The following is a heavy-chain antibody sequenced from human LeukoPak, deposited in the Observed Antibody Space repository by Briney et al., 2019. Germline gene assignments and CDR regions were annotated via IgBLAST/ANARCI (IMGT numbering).Heavy chain of an antibody. CDR1: GGSISSYY. V-gene: IGHV4-4*07. D-gene: IGHD3-22*01. J-gene: IGHJ6*03. CDR3: ARVLYYYDSSGYYDYNYYYYYMDV. Sequence: PSETLSLTCTVSGGSISSYYWSWIRQPAGKGLEWIGRIYTSGSTNYNPSLKSRVTMSVDTSKNQFSLKLSSVTAADTAVYYCARVLYYYDSSGYYDYNYYYYYMDVWGKGTTVTISS. CDR2: IYTSGST.